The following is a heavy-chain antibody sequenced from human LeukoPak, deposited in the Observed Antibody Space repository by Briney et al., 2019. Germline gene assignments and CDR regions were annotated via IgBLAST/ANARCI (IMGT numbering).Heavy chain of an antibody. CDR3: ARDLEHCSGTSCYPYWYDS. Sequence: SETLSLTCTVSGGSISSSSYYWSWIRQPPGKGLEWIGSIYYSGSTYYNPSLRSRVTISVDTSKNQFSLKLSSVTAADTAVYFCARDLEHCSGTSCYPYWYDSWGQGTLVTVSS. J-gene: IGHJ5*01. CDR1: GGSISSSSYY. CDR2: IYYSGST. V-gene: IGHV4-39*07. D-gene: IGHD2-2*01.